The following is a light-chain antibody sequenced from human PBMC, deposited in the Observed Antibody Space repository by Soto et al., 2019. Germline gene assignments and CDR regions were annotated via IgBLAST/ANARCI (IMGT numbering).Light chain of an antibody. V-gene: IGKV3-15*01. CDR3: QQNKNRHR. CDR2: GAT. Sequence: IMMTQSPATLSVSPGERVTLSCRTSHSVNSHVAWYQQKPGQAPRLLLAGATTRAPGIPVMFSGSGVGKEFTLTISILQSEDLADYCWQQNKNRHRFGQGTRLEIK. CDR1: HSVNSH. J-gene: IGKJ5*01.